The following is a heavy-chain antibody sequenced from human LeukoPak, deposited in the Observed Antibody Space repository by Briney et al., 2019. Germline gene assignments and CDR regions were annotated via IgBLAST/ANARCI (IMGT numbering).Heavy chain of an antibody. CDR3: ARSSSVSMIVVGRDAFDI. V-gene: IGHV1-8*02. CDR1: GGTFSSYA. CDR2: MNPNSGNT. J-gene: IGHJ3*02. Sequence: AASVKVSCKASGGTFSSYAISWVRQAPGQGLEWMGWMNPNSGNTGYAQKFQGRVTMTRNTSISTAYMELSSLRSEDTAVYYCARSSSVSMIVVGRDAFDIWGQGTMVTVSS. D-gene: IGHD3-22*01.